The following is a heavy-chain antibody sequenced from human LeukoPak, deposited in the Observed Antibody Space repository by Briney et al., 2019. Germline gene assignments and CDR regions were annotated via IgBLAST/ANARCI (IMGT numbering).Heavy chain of an antibody. Sequence: SETLSLTCTVSGGSISSYSWSWIRQPPGKGLEWIGYIYSSGSTKYNPSLKSRVTISEDTSKNQFSLEPSSVTAADTAVYYCASSYGSGTYFDYWGQGTLVTVSS. CDR3: ASSYGSGTYFDY. D-gene: IGHD3-10*01. V-gene: IGHV4-59*01. CDR1: GGSISSYS. CDR2: IYSSGST. J-gene: IGHJ4*02.